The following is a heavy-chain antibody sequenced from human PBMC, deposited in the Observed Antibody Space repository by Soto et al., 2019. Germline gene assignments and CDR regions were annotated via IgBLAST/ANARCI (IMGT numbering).Heavy chain of an antibody. CDR3: ATSQLLSGSNRGPLDY. J-gene: IGHJ4*02. Sequence: ASVKVSCKASGYTFTSYGISWVRQAPGQGLEWMGVVNPIDGNTIYTQKFQGRVTMTRDTSTSTVYMELSSLRSEDTAVYSCATSQLLSGSNRGPLDYWGQGTLVTVSS. CDR2: VNPIDGNT. V-gene: IGHV1-46*01. D-gene: IGHD3-22*01. CDR1: GYTFTSYG.